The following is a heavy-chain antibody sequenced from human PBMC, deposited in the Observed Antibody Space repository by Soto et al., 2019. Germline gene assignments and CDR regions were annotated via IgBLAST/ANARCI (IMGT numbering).Heavy chain of an antibody. Sequence: GSLRLSCAASGFTFSSYAMSWVRQAPGKGLEWVSAISGSGGSTYYADSVKGRFTISRDNSKNTLYLQMNSLRAEDTAVYYCAKHRIGYCSGGSCYGAFDIWGQGTMVTVSS. CDR3: AKHRIGYCSGGSCYGAFDI. J-gene: IGHJ3*02. D-gene: IGHD2-15*01. CDR2: ISGSGGST. CDR1: GFTFSSYA. V-gene: IGHV3-23*01.